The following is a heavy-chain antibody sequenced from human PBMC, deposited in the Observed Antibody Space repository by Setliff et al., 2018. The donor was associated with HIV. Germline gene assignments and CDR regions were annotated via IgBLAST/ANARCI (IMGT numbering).Heavy chain of an antibody. CDR2: IIPAFGRA. Sequence: ASVKVSCKASGDTLSIHPISWVRQAPGRGLDWMGGIIPAFGRANYAQKFQGRVTMTRDTSTSTVYMDLSSLRADDTAVYYCVRGYRSAWNSWFDAWGQGTRVTVSS. J-gene: IGHJ5*02. CDR1: GDTLSIHP. V-gene: IGHV1-69*05. CDR3: VRGYRSAWNSWFDA. D-gene: IGHD6-19*01.